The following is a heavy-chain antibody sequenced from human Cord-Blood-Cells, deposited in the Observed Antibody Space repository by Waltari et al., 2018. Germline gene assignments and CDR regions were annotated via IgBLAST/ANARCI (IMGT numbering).Heavy chain of an antibody. J-gene: IGHJ3*02. V-gene: IGHV1-3*01. D-gene: IGHD1-26*01. CDR2: INAGNGNT. CDR3: ASSGSGSYYAFDI. Sequence: QVQLVQSGAEVKKPGASVKVSCKASGYTFTSYAMHWVRQTPGQRLEWMGWINAGNGNTKYSQKFQGRVTITRDTSASTAYMELSSLRSEDTAVYYCASSGSGSYYAFDIWGQGTMVTVSS. CDR1: GYTFTSYA.